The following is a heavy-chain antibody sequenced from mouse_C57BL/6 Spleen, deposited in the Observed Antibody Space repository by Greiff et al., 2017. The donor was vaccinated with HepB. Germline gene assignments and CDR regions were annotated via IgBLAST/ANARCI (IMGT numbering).Heavy chain of an antibody. V-gene: IGHV5-9-1*02. J-gene: IGHJ4*01. Sequence: EVKLMESGEGLVKPGGSLKLSCAASGFTFSSYAMSWVRQTPEKRLEWVAYISSGGDYIYYADTVKGRFTISRDNARNTLYLQMSSLQSEDTAMYYCTRKGYYNAMDYWGQGTSVTVAS. D-gene: IGHD2-12*01. CDR2: ISSGGDYI. CDR3: TRKGYYNAMDY. CDR1: GFTFSSYA.